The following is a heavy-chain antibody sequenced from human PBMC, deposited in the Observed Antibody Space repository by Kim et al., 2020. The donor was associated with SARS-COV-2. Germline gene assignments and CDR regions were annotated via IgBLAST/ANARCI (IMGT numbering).Heavy chain of an antibody. CDR1: GFTFSGSA. Sequence: GGSLRLSCAASGFTFSGSAMHWVRQASGKGLEWVCRIRSKTNNYATAYAASVKGRFIISRDDSKNTAYLQMNSLKTEDTAVYYCTSAYYYDSNKYRDFWGQGALVTVSS. D-gene: IGHD3-22*01. J-gene: IGHJ4*02. V-gene: IGHV3-73*01. CDR3: TSAYYYDSNKYRDF. CDR2: IRSKTNNYAT.